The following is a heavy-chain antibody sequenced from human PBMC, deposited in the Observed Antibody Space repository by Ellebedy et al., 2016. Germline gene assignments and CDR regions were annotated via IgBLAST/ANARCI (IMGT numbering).Heavy chain of an antibody. J-gene: IGHJ4*02. D-gene: IGHD3-9*01. CDR1: GYTFTSYG. CDR3: ARGVTGYYKPPSDY. V-gene: IGHV1-18*01. CDR2: ISAYNGNT. Sequence: ASVKVSCXASGYTFTSYGISWVRQAPGQGLEWMGWISAYNGNTNYAQKLQGRVTMTTDTSTSTAYMELRSLRSDDTAVYYCARGVTGYYKPPSDYWGQGTLVTVSS.